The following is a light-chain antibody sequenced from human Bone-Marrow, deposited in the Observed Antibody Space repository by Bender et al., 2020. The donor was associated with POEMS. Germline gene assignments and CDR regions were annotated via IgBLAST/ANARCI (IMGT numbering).Light chain of an antibody. V-gene: IGLV3-21*02. Sequence: SSVLTQPPSVSVAPGQTARITCGGNNIGSKNVHWHQQKPGQAPVLVVHDDTDRTSGIPERFSGSHSGNTATLTITWVGAGDEADYYCQVLESSSSRRWVFGGGTKLTVL. CDR3: QVLESSSSRRWV. J-gene: IGLJ3*02. CDR1: NIGSKN. CDR2: DDT.